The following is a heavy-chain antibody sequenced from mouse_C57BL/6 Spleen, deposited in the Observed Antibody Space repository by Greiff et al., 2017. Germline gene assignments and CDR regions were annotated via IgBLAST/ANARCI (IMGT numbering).Heavy chain of an antibody. CDR3: ARSRSNYEGSYAMDY. CDR2: IYPGDGDT. D-gene: IGHD2-5*01. Sequence: QVQLKESGAELVKPGASVKISCKASGYAFSSYWMNWVKQRPGKGLEWIGQIYPGDGDTNYNGKFKGKATLTADKSSSTAYMQLSSLTSEDSAVYFCARSRSNYEGSYAMDYWGQGTSVTVSS. J-gene: IGHJ4*01. V-gene: IGHV1-80*01. CDR1: GYAFSSYW.